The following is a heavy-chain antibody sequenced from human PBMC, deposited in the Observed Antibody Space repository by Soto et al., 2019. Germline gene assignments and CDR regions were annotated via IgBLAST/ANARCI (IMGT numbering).Heavy chain of an antibody. V-gene: IGHV1-69*12. Sequence: QVQLVQSGAEVKKPGSSVKVSCKASVGTFSSYAISWVRQAPGQGLEWMGGIIPIFGTANYAQKFQGRVTITADESTSTAYMELSSVRSEDTAVYYCGGGLRSDLGTSAYYYYGMDVWGKGTTVTVSS. CDR2: IIPIFGTA. J-gene: IGHJ6*04. CDR3: GGGLRSDLGTSAYYYYGMDV. CDR1: VGTFSSYA. D-gene: IGHD1-7*01.